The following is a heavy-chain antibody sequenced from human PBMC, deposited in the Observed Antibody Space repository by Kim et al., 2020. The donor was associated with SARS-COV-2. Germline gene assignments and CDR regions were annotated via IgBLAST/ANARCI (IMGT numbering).Heavy chain of an antibody. CDR3: ARDRAPRSGALTFADGMDV. V-gene: IGHV1-18*01. D-gene: IGHD3-3*01. CDR1: GYTFTSYG. Sequence: ASVKVSCKASGYTFTSYGISWVRQAPGQGLEWMGWISAYNGNTNYAQKLQGRVTMTTDTSTSTAYMELRSLRSDDTAVYYCARDRAPRSGALTFADGMDVWGQGTTVTVSS. J-gene: IGHJ6*02. CDR2: ISAYNGNT.